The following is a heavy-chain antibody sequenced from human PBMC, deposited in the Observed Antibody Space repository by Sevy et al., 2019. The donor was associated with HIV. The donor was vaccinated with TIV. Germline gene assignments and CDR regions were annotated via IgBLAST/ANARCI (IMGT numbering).Heavy chain of an antibody. CDR1: GFTVSNKF. J-gene: IGHJ6*02. CDR2: IYSDGNT. V-gene: IGHV3-53*01. D-gene: IGHD3-3*01. CDR3: AKGLILELSWYGMDV. Sequence: GGSLRLSCAASGFTVSNKFMNCVRQAPGKGLEWVSVIYSDGNTYYADSVKGRFTISRDNSKNTVHLQMNSLRTDDTAVYYCAKGLILELSWYGMDVWGQGTTVTVSS.